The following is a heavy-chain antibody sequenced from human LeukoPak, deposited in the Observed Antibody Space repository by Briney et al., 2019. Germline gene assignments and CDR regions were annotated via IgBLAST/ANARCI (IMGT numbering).Heavy chain of an antibody. Sequence: PGGSLRLSCAASGFTFSSYWMSWVRQAPGKGLEWVANIKQDGSEKYYVDSVKGRFTISRDNAKNSLYLQMNSLRAEDTAVYYCARGHWYYYDSSGYIFDYWGQGTLVTVSS. V-gene: IGHV3-7*01. CDR3: ARGHWYYYDSSGYIFDY. D-gene: IGHD3-22*01. CDR1: GFTFSSYW. CDR2: IKQDGSEK. J-gene: IGHJ4*02.